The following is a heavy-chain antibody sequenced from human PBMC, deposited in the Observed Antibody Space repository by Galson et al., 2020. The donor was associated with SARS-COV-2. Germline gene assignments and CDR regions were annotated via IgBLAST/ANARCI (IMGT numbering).Heavy chain of an antibody. CDR1: GFTFNIYA. D-gene: IGHD3-3*01. CDR2: IIRSGYNK. V-gene: IGHV3-23*01. J-gene: IGHJ6*03. CDR3: ARCANSWAYYDLDRDFYYMDV. Sequence: GGSLRLSCAASGFTFNIYAMRWVRQAPGKGLEWVSSIIRSGYNKYYADSVKGRFTISRDNSKNTVFRQMNSLRADDTAVYYCARCANSWAYYDLDRDFYYMDVWGKGTTVTVSS.